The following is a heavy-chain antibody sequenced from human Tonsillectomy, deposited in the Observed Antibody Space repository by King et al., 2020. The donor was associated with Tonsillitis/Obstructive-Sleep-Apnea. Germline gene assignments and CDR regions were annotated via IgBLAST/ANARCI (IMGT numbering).Heavy chain of an antibody. V-gene: IGHV4-39*07. CDR2: IYYSGTT. J-gene: IGHJ4*02. Sequence: LQLQESGPGLVKPSETLSLTCTVSGDSITSSLYYWGWIRQSPGEGLEWIGTIYYSGTTYYNSSLKSRVTISLDTSKSQFSLTLRSMTAADTAVYYCARDRMGEFDYWGQGLLVTVSS. D-gene: IGHD3-16*01. CDR3: ARDRMGEFDY. CDR1: GDSITSSLYY.